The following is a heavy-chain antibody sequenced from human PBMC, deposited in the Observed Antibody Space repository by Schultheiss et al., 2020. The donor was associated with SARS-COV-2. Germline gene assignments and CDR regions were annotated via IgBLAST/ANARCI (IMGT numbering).Heavy chain of an antibody. CDR2: INPNSGGT. V-gene: IGHV1-2*02. CDR3: ARDGVWTGGNWFDP. Sequence: ASVKVSCKASGYTFTGYYMHWVRQAPGQGLELMGWINPNSGGTNYAQKFQGRVTITADESTSTAYMELSSLRSEDTAVYYCARDGVWTGGNWFDPWGQGTLVTVSS. D-gene: IGHD2-8*01. CDR1: GYTFTGYY. J-gene: IGHJ5*02.